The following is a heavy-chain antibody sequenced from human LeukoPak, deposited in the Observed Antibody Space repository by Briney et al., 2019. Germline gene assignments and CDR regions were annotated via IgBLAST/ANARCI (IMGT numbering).Heavy chain of an antibody. CDR1: GFTFSSYW. D-gene: IGHD3-3*01. CDR3: ASLSGAFYDFWSGSYNY. V-gene: IGHV3-7*01. CDR2: IKQDGSEK. Sequence: GGSLRLSCAASGFTFSSYWMSWVRQAPGKGLEWVANIKQDGSEKYYVDSVKGRFTISRDNAKNSLYLQMNSLRAEDTAVYYCASLSGAFYDFWSGSYNYWGQGTLVTVPS. J-gene: IGHJ4*02.